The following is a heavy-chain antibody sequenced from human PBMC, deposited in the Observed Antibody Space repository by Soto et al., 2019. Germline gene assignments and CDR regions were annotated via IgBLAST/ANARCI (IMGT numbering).Heavy chain of an antibody. V-gene: IGHV3-23*01. D-gene: IGHD6-19*01. CDR2: LSGSGGIT. J-gene: IGHJ4*02. CDR3: AKSGPVTGPFDY. Sequence: VGSLILSCAASVFTFSSYAMSWVRQAPGKGLEWVSELSGSGGITKYADSVKGRFTFSRDNSKSTLYLHMKSMRAEDTAVYYCAKSGPVTGPFDYWGQGTLVTVSS. CDR1: VFTFSSYA.